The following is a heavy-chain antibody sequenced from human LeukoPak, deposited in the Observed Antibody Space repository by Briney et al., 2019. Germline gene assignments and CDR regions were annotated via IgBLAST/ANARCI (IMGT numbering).Heavy chain of an antibody. Sequence: SSETLSLTCTVSGGSISSYYWSWIRQPPGKGLEWIGYIYYSGSTNYNPSLKSRVTISVDTSKNQFSLKLSSVTVADTAVYYCARVVGASFDYWGQGTLVTVSS. J-gene: IGHJ4*02. CDR3: ARVVGASFDY. D-gene: IGHD1-26*01. CDR2: IYYSGST. V-gene: IGHV4-59*01. CDR1: GGSISSYY.